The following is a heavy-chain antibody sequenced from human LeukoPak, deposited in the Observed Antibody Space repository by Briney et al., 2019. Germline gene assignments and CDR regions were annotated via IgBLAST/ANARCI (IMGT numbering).Heavy chain of an antibody. V-gene: IGHV4-59*01. J-gene: IGHJ4*02. CDR1: QGYTSAYY. D-gene: IGHD6-19*01. CDR3: ARGLGGSSGWFGY. Sequence: PSETLSLTCTVSQGYTSAYYWCRIRQPPGKGLERIGYIYYSRSTNYNPSLKSRVTISVDTSKNQLSLKLYSVTFAVTGVYYCARGLGGSSGWFGYWGQGTLVTVSS. CDR2: IYYSRST.